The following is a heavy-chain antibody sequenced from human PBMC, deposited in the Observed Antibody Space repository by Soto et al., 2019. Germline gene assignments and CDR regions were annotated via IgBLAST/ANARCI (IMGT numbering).Heavy chain of an antibody. J-gene: IGHJ6*02. V-gene: IGHV3-23*01. CDR1: GFTFSSYA. D-gene: IGHD2-15*01. CDR3: AKREALSHGLLLDYYYGMDV. CDR2: ISGSGGST. Sequence: PGGSLRLSCAASGFTFSSYAMSWVRQAPGKGLEWVSAISGSGGSTYYADSVKGRFTISRDNSKNTLYLQMNSLRAEDTAVYYCAKREALSHGLLLDYYYGMDVWGQGTTVTVSS.